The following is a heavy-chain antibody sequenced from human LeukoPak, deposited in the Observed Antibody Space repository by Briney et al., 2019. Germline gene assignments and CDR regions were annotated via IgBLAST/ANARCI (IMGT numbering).Heavy chain of an antibody. D-gene: IGHD3-16*01. Sequence: SETLSLTCVVSGASIRSGGYSWSWIRQPPGKGLEWIGCIYHSGGTHYNPSLKSRVTMSVDMSKNQISLNLNSVTAADTAVYYCARDIWGSSTWGPGTLVTVSS. CDR1: GASIRSGGYS. J-gene: IGHJ5*02. CDR2: IYHSGGT. CDR3: ARDIWGSST. V-gene: IGHV4-30-2*01.